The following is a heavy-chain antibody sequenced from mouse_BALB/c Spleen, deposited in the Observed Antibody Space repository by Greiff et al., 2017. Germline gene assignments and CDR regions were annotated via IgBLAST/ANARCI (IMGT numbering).Heavy chain of an antibody. CDR2: ISSGSSTI. J-gene: IGHJ4*01. Sequence: EVQVVESGGGLVQPGGSRKLSCAASGFTFSSFGMHWVRQAPEKGLEWVAYISSGSSTIYYADTVKGRFTISRDNPKNTLFLQMTSLRSEDTAMYYGARTRLRRDAMEYWGEGASDTVSS. CDR3: ARTRLRRDAMEY. V-gene: IGHV5-17*02. D-gene: IGHD2-4*01. CDR1: GFTFSSFG.